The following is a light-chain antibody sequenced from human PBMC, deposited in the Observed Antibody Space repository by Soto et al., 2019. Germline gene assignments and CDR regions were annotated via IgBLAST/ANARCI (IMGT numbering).Light chain of an antibody. J-gene: IGLJ3*02. CDR3: AAWDDSLNGWV. Sequence: QSALTQPPSASGSPGQSVTISCTGTSSDVGDNYVSWYQQHLGKAPKLIIYEVSQRPSGVPDRFSGSKSGTSASLAISGLQSEDEADYYCAAWDDSLNGWVFGGGTKLTVL. CDR1: SSDVGDNY. CDR2: EVS. V-gene: IGLV2-8*01.